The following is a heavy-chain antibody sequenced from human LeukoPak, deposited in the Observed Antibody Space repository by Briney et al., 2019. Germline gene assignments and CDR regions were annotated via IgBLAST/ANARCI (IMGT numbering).Heavy chain of an antibody. CDR2: ISWNSGSI. J-gene: IGHJ6*02. CDR1: GFTFDDYA. D-gene: IGHD3-10*01. V-gene: IGHV3-9*01. CDR3: AKDRFWEGTMVRGVTPVGYGMDV. Sequence: HPGGSLRLSCAASGFTFDDYAMHWVRQAPGKGLEWVSGISWNSGSIGYADSVKGRFTISRDNAKNSLYLQMNSLRAEDTALYYCAKDRFWEGTMVRGVTPVGYGMDVWGQGTTVTVSS.